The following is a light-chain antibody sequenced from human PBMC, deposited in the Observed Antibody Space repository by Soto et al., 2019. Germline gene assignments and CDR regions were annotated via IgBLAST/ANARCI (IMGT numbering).Light chain of an antibody. Sequence: EIVMTQSPATLSVSPGERATLSCRASQSVSSNLAWYPQKPGQAPRLLIYGASTRATGIPARFGGSGSGTELTLTISSLQSEDCAVYYCQQYNNWPPTFGQGTKVEIK. V-gene: IGKV3-15*01. CDR1: QSVSSN. CDR3: QQYNNWPPT. CDR2: GAS. J-gene: IGKJ1*01.